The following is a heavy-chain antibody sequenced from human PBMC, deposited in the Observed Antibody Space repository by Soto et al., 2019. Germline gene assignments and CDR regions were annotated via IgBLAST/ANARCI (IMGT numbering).Heavy chain of an antibody. V-gene: IGHV4-61*01. CDR1: GGSVSSGSHY. Sequence: QVQLQESGPGLVKPSETLSLTCSVSGGSVSSGSHYWSWIRQPPGKGLEWIGYVYYSGNNNYKPSLKSRVTISIDTSKNQFSLKLSSVTAADTAVYYCTRNVVVGRPGVSDIWGQGTMVTVSS. CDR3: TRNVVVGRPGVSDI. CDR2: VYYSGNN. D-gene: IGHD2-15*01. J-gene: IGHJ3*02.